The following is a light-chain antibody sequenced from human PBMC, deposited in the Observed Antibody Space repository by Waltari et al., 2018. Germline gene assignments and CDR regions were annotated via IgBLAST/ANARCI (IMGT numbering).Light chain of an antibody. CDR2: ENR. Sequence: QSVLTQPPSVSAAPGQNVTISCSGSTSNIGNYYLSWYQQFPGTAPKPLIYENRKRPAGIPDRFSASKSGTSGTLDITGLQTGDEADYYCGAWDRSLSEFVFGSGTKVTVL. J-gene: IGLJ1*01. V-gene: IGLV1-51*01. CDR3: GAWDRSLSEFV. CDR1: TSNIGNYY.